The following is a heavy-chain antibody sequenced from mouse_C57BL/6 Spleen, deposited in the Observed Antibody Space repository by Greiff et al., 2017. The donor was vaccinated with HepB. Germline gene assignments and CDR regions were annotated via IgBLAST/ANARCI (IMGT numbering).Heavy chain of an antibody. J-gene: IGHJ4*01. CDR3: ARSGGGSSLYYYAMDY. CDR1: GYTFTSYW. Sequence: QVQLQQPGTELVKPGASVKLSCKASGYTFTSYWMHWVKQRPGQGLEWIGNINPSNGGTNYNEKFKSKATLTVDKSSSTAYMRLSSLTSEDSAVYYCARSGGGSSLYYYAMDYWGQGTSVTVSS. V-gene: IGHV1-53*01. CDR2: INPSNGGT. D-gene: IGHD1-1*01.